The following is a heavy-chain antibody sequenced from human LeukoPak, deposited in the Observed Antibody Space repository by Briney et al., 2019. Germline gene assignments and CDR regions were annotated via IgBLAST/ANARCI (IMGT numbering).Heavy chain of an antibody. CDR3: SKVARLGWELLWYYFDF. J-gene: IGHJ4*02. CDR2: IRYDGTTK. Sequence: GGSLRLSCAVSGFSFSSYAMHWVRQAPGRGLEWVAFIRYDGTTKYYADSVKGRFTISRDNPKNTLSLQMNSLRPEDTAVYYCSKVARLGWELLWYYFDFWGQGTLVTVSS. CDR1: GFSFSSYA. V-gene: IGHV3-30*02. D-gene: IGHD1-26*01.